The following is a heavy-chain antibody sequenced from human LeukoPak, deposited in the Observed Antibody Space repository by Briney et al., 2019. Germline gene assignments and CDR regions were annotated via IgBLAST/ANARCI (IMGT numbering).Heavy chain of an antibody. Sequence: SETLSLTCTVSDDSISSSYWSWIRQPPGKGLEWIGYIYYSGSTNYNPSLKSRVTISVDTSKNQFSLKLSSVTAADTAVYYCATYTAMANYFDYWGQGTLVTVSS. CDR2: IYYSGST. CDR3: ATYTAMANYFDY. J-gene: IGHJ4*02. D-gene: IGHD5-18*01. CDR1: DDSISSSY. V-gene: IGHV4-59*08.